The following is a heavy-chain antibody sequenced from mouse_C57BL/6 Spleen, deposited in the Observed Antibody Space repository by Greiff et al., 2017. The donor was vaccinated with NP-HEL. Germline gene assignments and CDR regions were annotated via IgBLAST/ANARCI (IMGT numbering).Heavy chain of an antibody. CDR2: ISSGGSYT. J-gene: IGHJ3*01. D-gene: IGHD4-1*01. CDR1: GFTFSSYG. Sequence: DVKLVESGGDLVKPGGSLKLSCAASGFTFSSYGMSWVRQTPDKRLEWVATISSGGSYTYYPDSVKGRFTISRDNAKNTLYLQMSSLKSEDTAMYYCARGSGSDFSSFAYWGQGTLVTVSA. CDR3: ARGSGSDFSSFAY. V-gene: IGHV5-6*02.